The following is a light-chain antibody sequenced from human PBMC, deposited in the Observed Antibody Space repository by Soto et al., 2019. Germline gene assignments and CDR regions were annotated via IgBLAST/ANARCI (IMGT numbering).Light chain of an antibody. V-gene: IGLV2-14*01. J-gene: IGLJ1*01. CDR2: DVS. CDR3: CSYTGSGTLI. Sequence: QSALTQPASVSGSPGQSITISCVGTSGDIGDYNYVSWYQQHPGKVPKVIIYDVSNRPSGVSYRFSGTKSSNTASLTVSGLQAEDEADYYCCSYTGSGTLIFGTGTKVTVL. CDR1: SGDIGDYNY.